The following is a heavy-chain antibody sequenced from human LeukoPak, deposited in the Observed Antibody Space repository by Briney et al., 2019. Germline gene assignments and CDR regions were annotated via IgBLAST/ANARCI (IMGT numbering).Heavy chain of an antibody. D-gene: IGHD2-15*01. CDR3: AKDSKRYCSGGSCYSNHYYYGMDV. CDR2: ISGSGGST. Sequence: PGGSLRLSCAASGFTFSSYAMSWVRQAPGKGLEWVSAISGSGGSTYYADSVKGRFTISRDNSKNTLYLQMNSLRAEDTAVYYCAKDSKRYCSGGSCYSNHYYYGMDVWGQGTTVTVSS. V-gene: IGHV3-23*01. J-gene: IGHJ6*02. CDR1: GFTFSSYA.